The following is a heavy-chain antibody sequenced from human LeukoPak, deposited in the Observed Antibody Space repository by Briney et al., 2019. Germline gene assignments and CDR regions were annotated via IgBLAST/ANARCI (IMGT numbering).Heavy chain of an antibody. D-gene: IGHD3-22*01. V-gene: IGHV4-4*07. CDR1: GGSISSYY. J-gene: IGHJ4*02. CDR3: ARDLSSGYYYTYYFDY. CDR2: IYTSGST. Sequence: PSETLSLTCTVSGGSISSYYWSWIRQPAGKGLEWIGRIYTSGSTNYNPSLKSRVTMSVDTSKNQFSLKLSSVTAADTAVYYCARDLSSGYYYTYYFDYWGQGTLVTVSS.